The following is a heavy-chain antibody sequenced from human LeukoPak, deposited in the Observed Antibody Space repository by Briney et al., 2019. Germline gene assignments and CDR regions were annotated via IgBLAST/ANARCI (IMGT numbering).Heavy chain of an antibody. J-gene: IGHJ3*02. CDR1: GGSISSGGYY. Sequence: PSETLSLTCTVSGGSISSGGYYWSWIRQPPGKGLEWIGYIYHSGSTYYNPSLKSRVTISVDRSKNQFSLKLSSVTAADTAVYYCARLPGTNRAFDIWGQGTMVTVSS. CDR2: IYHSGST. V-gene: IGHV4-30-2*01. CDR3: ARLPGTNRAFDI. D-gene: IGHD2-8*01.